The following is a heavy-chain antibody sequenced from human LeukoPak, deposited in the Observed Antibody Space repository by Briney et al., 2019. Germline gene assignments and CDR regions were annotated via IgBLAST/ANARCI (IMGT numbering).Heavy chain of an antibody. V-gene: IGHV4-39*07. CDR3: ARRPLLGYCSGGSCYGMDV. CDR1: GGSISSGGYY. J-gene: IGHJ6*02. D-gene: IGHD2-15*01. Sequence: SETLSLTCTVSGGSISSGGYYWSWIRQPPGKGLEWIGEINHSGSTNYNPSLKSRVTISVDTSKNQFSLKLSSVTAADTAVYYCARRPLLGYCSGGSCYGMDVWGQGTTVTVSS. CDR2: INHSGST.